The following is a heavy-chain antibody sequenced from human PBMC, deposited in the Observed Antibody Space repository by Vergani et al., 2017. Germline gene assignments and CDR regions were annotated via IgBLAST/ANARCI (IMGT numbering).Heavy chain of an antibody. D-gene: IGHD3-10*01. Sequence: QVQLQESGPGLVKPSETLTITCDVSDSSIMTNPYWGWFRQSPGKGLGWSGCIHHSGDTHYNSSLKSRVSISFVSISKFSLSLSSVTAADTAIYYFARHRGSGGFFPSSYFYWMDVWGHGTTVTVSS. J-gene: IGHJ6*02. V-gene: IGHV4-38-2*01. CDR3: ARHRGSGGFFPSSYFYWMDV. CDR2: IHHSGDT. CDR1: DSSIMTNPY.